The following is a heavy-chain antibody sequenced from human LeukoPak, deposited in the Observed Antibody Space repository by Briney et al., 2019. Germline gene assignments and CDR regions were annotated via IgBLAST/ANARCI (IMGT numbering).Heavy chain of an antibody. CDR2: ITGSGGRT. D-gene: IGHD5-12*01. CDR3: AKEGIDGSDYDLDY. J-gene: IGHJ4*02. V-gene: IGHV3-23*01. Sequence: PGGSLRLSCAASGFTFTSYAMSWVRQAPGKGLEWVSGITGSGGRTYYADSVKGRFTISRDNSKNTLYLQMNSLRAEDTAVYYCAKEGIDGSDYDLDYWGQGTLVTVSS. CDR1: GFTFTSYA.